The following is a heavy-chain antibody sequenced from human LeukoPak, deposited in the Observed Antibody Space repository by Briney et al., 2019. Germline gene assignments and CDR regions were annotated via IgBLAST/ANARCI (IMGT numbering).Heavy chain of an antibody. D-gene: IGHD2-2*01. CDR1: GGSFSGYY. J-gene: IGHJ5*02. Sequence: SETLSLTCAVYGGSFSGYYWSWIRQPPGKGLEWIGEINHSGSTNYNPSLKSRVTISVDTSKNQFSLKLSSVTAADTAVYYCARHPEYCSSTSCYVSYWFDPWGQGTLVTVSS. CDR3: ARHPEYCSSTSCYVSYWFDP. CDR2: INHSGST. V-gene: IGHV4-34*01.